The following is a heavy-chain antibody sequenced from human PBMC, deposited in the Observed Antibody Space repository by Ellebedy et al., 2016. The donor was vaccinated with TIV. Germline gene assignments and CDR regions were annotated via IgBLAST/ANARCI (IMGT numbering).Heavy chain of an antibody. CDR3: AREGVGGFDY. CDR1: GFTFTNYW. CDR2: IKQDGSEE. D-gene: IGHD3-10*01. V-gene: IGHV3-7*03. J-gene: IGHJ4*02. Sequence: PGGSLRLSCAASGFTFTNYWLSWVRQAPGKGLEWVANIKQDGSEEDYVDSVKGRFTISRDNAKNSLYLQMNSLRAEDTAVYYCAREGVGGFDYWGQGTLVTVSS.